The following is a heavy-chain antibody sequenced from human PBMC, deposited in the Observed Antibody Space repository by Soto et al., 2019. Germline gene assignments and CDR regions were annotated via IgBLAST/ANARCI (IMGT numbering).Heavy chain of an antibody. J-gene: IGHJ3*02. CDR2: IYYSGTT. Sequence: SETLSLTCTVSGGSXSSYYWSWIRQPPGKGLEWIGYIYYSGTTYYNPSLKSRVYISVDTSKNQFSLKLSSVTAADTAVYYCARAHYESSGFFPGAFDISGQGTMVTVSS. CDR3: ARAHYESSGFFPGAFDI. D-gene: IGHD3-22*01. V-gene: IGHV4-30-4*01. CDR1: GGSXSSYY.